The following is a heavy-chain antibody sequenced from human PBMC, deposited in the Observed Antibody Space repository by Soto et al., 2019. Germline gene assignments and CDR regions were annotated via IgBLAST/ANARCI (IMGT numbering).Heavy chain of an antibody. V-gene: IGHV1-18*01. CDR1: GYTFTSYG. CDR2: INAYNGNT. J-gene: IGHJ6*02. D-gene: IGHD3-16*01. CDR3: AMVDVYVTPSPQDV. Sequence: ASVKVSCKASGYTFTSYGISWVRQAPGQGLEWMGWINAYNGNTNYAQNLQGRVTLTTDTSTSTAYMELRSLRSNDTAVYYCAMVDVYVTPSPQDVWGQGTTVTVS.